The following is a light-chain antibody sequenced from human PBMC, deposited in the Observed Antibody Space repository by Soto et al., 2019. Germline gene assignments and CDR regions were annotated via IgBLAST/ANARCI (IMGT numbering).Light chain of an antibody. J-gene: IGLJ2*01. CDR2: LNSDGSH. CDR1: SGHSSYA. V-gene: IGLV4-69*01. Sequence: QLVLTQSPSASASLGASVKLTCTRSSGHSSYALAWHQQQPEKGPRYLMKLNSDGSHSKGDGLPDRFSGSSSGAERYLTISSLQAEDESDYYCQTWGTDVVFGGGTKLTVL. CDR3: QTWGTDVV.